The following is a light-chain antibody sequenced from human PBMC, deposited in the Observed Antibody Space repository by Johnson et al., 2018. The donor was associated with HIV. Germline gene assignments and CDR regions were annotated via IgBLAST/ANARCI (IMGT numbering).Light chain of an antibody. CDR3: ETWDFRGSAYV. V-gene: IGLV1-51*01. CDR2: DNN. Sequence: QSVLTQPPSVSAAPGQKVTISCSGSSSNIGNNYVSWYQQLPGTAPKVLIYDNNKRPSGIPDRFSGYKSGTSATLGITGLQTGDEADYYCETWDFRGSAYVFGTGTKVTVL. J-gene: IGLJ1*01. CDR1: SSNIGNNY.